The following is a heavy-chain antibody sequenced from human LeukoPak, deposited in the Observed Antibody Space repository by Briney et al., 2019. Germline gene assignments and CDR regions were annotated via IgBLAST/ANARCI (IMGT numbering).Heavy chain of an antibody. CDR3: ARSYSSSSYYYYGMDV. CDR2: IYYSGST. CDR1: GGSISSYY. Sequence: SETLSLTCTVSGGSISSYYWSWIRQPPGKGLEWIGYIYYSGSTNYNPSLKSRVTISVDTSKNQFSLKLSSVTAADTAVYYCARSYSSSSYYYYGMDVWGQGTMVTVSS. D-gene: IGHD6-13*01. J-gene: IGHJ6*02. V-gene: IGHV4-59*08.